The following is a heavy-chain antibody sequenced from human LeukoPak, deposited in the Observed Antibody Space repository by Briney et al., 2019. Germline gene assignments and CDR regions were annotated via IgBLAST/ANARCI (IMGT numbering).Heavy chain of an antibody. CDR1: GFTFRGSG. D-gene: IGHD2-2*01. V-gene: IGHV3-30*02. Sequence: GGSLRLSCAASGFTFRGSGMPWVRQAPGKGLEWVAFIRYHGSDKYYADSVKGRFTISRDNSKNTLYLQMNSLRPEDTSVYFCARSPTSWYFDYWGQGTLVTVSS. J-gene: IGHJ4*02. CDR2: IRYHGSDK. CDR3: ARSPTSWYFDY.